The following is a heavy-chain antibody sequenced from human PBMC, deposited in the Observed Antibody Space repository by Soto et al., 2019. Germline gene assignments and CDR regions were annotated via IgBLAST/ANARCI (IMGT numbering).Heavy chain of an antibody. CDR2: IWFDGSDK. CDR3: ARLYCSAASCYSVGAFDI. J-gene: IGHJ3*02. D-gene: IGHD2-2*01. Sequence: GSLRLSCAASGFTFSTYGTHWVRQAPGKGLEWVALIWFDGSDKYYTESVKGRFTISRDNSRSTVDLQMNSLRAEDTAVYYCARLYCSAASCYSVGAFDIRGQGTMVTVSS. CDR1: GFTFSTYG. V-gene: IGHV3-33*01.